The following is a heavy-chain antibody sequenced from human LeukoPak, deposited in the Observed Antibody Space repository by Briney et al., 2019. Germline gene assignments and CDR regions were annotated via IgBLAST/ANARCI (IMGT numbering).Heavy chain of an antibody. J-gene: IGHJ4*02. CDR2: MNPNSGHT. CDR1: GYTFTSYD. Sequence: ASVKVSCKASGYTFTSYDINWVRQTSGQGLEWMGWMNPNSGHTGYAQKFQGRLTMTRNTSIGTAYMELTRLRSEDTAVYFCARGRGYLSSNLDSWGQGTLVTVSS. V-gene: IGHV1-8*01. CDR3: ARGRGYLSSNLDS. D-gene: IGHD5-18*01.